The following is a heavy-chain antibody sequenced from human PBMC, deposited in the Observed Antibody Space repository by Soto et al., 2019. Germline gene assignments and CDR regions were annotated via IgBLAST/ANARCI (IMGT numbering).Heavy chain of an antibody. CDR1: GGSISSYY. V-gene: IGHV4-59*01. CDR3: ARSLRQYYYYYYMDV. J-gene: IGHJ6*03. Sequence: PSETLSLTCTVSGGSISSYYWSWIRQPPGKGLEWIGYIYYSGSTNYNPSLKSRVTISVDTSKNQSSLKLSSVTAADTAVYYCARSLRQYYYYYYMDVWGKGTTVTVSS. CDR2: IYYSGST. D-gene: IGHD3-16*02.